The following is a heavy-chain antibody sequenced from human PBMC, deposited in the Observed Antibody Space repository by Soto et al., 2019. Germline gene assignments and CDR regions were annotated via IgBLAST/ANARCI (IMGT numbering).Heavy chain of an antibody. J-gene: IGHJ6*02. V-gene: IGHV1-69*13. Sequence: GASVKVSCKASGGTFSRYAISRVRQAPGQGLEWMGGIIPIFGTANYAQKFQGRVTITADESTSTAYMELSSLRSEDTAVYYCASGKYSYGYFYYGMDVWGQGTTVTVSS. D-gene: IGHD5-18*01. CDR1: GGTFSRYA. CDR3: ASGKYSYGYFYYGMDV. CDR2: IIPIFGTA.